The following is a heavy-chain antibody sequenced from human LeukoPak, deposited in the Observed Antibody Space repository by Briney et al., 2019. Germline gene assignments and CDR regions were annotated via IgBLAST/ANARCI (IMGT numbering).Heavy chain of an antibody. V-gene: IGHV4-31*03. Sequence: SETLSLTCTVSGGSISSGGYYWSWIRQHPGKGLEWIGYIYYSGSTYYNPSLKSRVTISVDTSKNQFSLKLSSVTAADTAVYYCARFADGEFRPYYYYYMDVWGKGTTVTVSS. CDR1: GGSISSGGYY. CDR2: IYYSGST. CDR3: ARFADGEFRPYYYYYMDV. J-gene: IGHJ6*03. D-gene: IGHD3-10*01.